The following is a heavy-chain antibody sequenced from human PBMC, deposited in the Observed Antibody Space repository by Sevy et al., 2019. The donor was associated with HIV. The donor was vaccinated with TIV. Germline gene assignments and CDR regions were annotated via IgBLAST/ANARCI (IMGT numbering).Heavy chain of an antibody. D-gene: IGHD3-10*01. CDR3: ARILYFGSGSYYRPCDY. J-gene: IGHJ4*02. V-gene: IGHV3-7*01. CDR2: IKEDGSEK. CDR1: GFTFSNYW. Sequence: GGSLRLSCAASGFTFSNYWMSWVRQAPGKGLEWVANIKEDGSEKYYVDSVKGRFTISRDNAKNSLDLQMNSLRAEDTAVYYWARILYFGSGSYYRPCDYWGQGTLVTVSS.